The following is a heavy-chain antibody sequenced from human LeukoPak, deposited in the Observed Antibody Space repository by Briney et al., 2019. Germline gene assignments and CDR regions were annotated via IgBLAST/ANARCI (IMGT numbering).Heavy chain of an antibody. D-gene: IGHD3-3*01. J-gene: IGHJ6*02. V-gene: IGHV3-23*01. CDR3: AKDEGYNDFWSGYYTSYYYGMDV. CDR1: GFTFSSYA. Sequence: GGSLRLSCAASGFTFSSYAMSWVRQAPGKGLEWVSAISGSGGSTYYADSVKGRFTTSRDNSKNTLYLQMNSLRAEDTAVYYCAKDEGYNDFWSGYYTSYYYGMDVWGQGTTVTVSS. CDR2: ISGSGGST.